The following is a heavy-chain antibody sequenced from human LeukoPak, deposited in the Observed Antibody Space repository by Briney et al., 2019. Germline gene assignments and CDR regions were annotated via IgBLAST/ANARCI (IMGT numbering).Heavy chain of an antibody. CDR2: IWDYGSNK. Sequence: SLRLSCAASGFTFISYGMHWVRQAPGKGQELVAVIWDYGSNKYYADSVKGRFTISRDNSKNTLYLQMNSLRAEDTAVYYCARDLAVTTLSVPPHYYYGMDVWGQGTTVTVSS. D-gene: IGHD4-17*01. CDR1: GFTFISYG. J-gene: IGHJ6*02. CDR3: ARDLAVTTLSVPPHYYYGMDV. V-gene: IGHV3-33*01.